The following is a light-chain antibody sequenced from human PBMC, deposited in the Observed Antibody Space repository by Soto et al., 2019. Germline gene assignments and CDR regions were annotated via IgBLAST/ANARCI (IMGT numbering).Light chain of an antibody. CDR1: SSNIGAGYD. CDR2: GNS. J-gene: IGLJ3*02. CDR3: QSYDSSLSXWV. Sequence: QSVLTQPPSVSGAPGQRVTISCTGSSSNIGAGYDVHWYQQLPGTAPKLLIYGNSNRPSGVPDRFSGSKSGTSASLAITGLQAEDEADYYCQSYDSSLSXWVFGGGTKVTVL. V-gene: IGLV1-40*01.